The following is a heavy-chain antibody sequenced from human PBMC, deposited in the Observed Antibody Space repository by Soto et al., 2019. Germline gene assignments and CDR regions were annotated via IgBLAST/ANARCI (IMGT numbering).Heavy chain of an antibody. J-gene: IGHJ4*02. Sequence: SETLSLTCTVSGVSISSGNWWTWVRQSPRKGLEYIGEIFRDGTANYFPSFERRVAMTVDTSRNQFSLTLTSVTAADAAIYYCARLVYDTRLNYLYFDLWGRGTLVTVSS. V-gene: IGHV4-4*02. CDR2: IFRDGTA. CDR3: ARLVYDTRLNYLYFDL. D-gene: IGHD3-22*01. CDR1: GVSISSGNW.